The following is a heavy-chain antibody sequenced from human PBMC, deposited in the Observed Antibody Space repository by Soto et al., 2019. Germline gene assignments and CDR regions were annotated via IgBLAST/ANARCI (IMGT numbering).Heavy chain of an antibody. J-gene: IGHJ4*02. CDR1: GFTFGSYA. D-gene: IGHD3-22*01. CDR3: AKDPYASSGYYHVY. V-gene: IGHV3-23*01. Sequence: EVQLLESGGGLVQPGGSLRLFCAASGFTFGSYAMSWVRQATGKGLEWVSAISSSGDNTYYADYVKGRFTISRDNSKNTLYPQMNSLRAEYTAVYYCAKDPYASSGYYHVYWGQGILVTVSS. CDR2: ISSSGDNT.